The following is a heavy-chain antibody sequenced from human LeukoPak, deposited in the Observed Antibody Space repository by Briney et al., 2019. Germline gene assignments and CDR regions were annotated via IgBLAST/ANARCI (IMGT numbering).Heavy chain of an antibody. CDR2: IYASGST. CDR1: GGSISTGTYY. CDR3: ARSRGSGSLSYFDF. Sequence: TSQTLSLTCTVSGGSISTGTYYWNWIRQPPGKGLEWIGRIYASGSTDYNPSLKSRVTISVDTSKKQFSLKLSSVTAADTAVYYCARSRGSGSLSYFDFWGQGILGTVSS. V-gene: IGHV4-61*02. D-gene: IGHD1-26*01. J-gene: IGHJ4*02.